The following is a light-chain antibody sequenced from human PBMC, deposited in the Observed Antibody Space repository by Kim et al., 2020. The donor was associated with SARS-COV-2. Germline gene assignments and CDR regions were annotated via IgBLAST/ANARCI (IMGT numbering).Light chain of an antibody. Sequence: DIQMTQSPSTLSASVGDRVTITCRASQSISTWLAWYQQKPGKAPKLLIYKASSLESGVPSRFSGSGSGTEFTLTISSLQPDDFAAYHCQQYNSYPLFGQGTKLEI. J-gene: IGKJ2*01. CDR1: QSISTW. V-gene: IGKV1-5*03. CDR3: QQYNSYPL. CDR2: KAS.